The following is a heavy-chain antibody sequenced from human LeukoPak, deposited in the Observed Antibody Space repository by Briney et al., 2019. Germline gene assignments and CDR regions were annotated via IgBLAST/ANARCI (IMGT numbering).Heavy chain of an antibody. CDR2: ISSSSSYI. CDR3: ARGRWFGELLLPTRPYYFDY. Sequence: GGSLRLSCAASGFTFSSYSMNWVRQAPGKGLERVSSISSSSSYIYYADSVKGRFTISRDNAKNSLYLQMNSLRAEDTAVYYCARGRWFGELLLPTRPYYFDYWGQGTLVTVSS. V-gene: IGHV3-21*01. J-gene: IGHJ4*02. CDR1: GFTFSSYS. D-gene: IGHD3-10*01.